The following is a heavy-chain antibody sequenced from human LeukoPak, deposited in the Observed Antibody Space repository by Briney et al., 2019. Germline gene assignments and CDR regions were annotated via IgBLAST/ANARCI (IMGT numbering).Heavy chain of an antibody. CDR2: ISSSGDNI. D-gene: IGHD3-16*01. CDR3: ARRTYVDF. CDR1: GFTFSSYA. V-gene: IGHV3-48*03. J-gene: IGHJ4*02. Sequence: GGSLRLSCAASGFTFSSYAMSWVRQAPGKGLEWVSYISSSGDNINYADSVKGRFTISRDNAKNSLYLQMNSLRAEDTALYYCARRTYVDFWGQGTLVTVSS.